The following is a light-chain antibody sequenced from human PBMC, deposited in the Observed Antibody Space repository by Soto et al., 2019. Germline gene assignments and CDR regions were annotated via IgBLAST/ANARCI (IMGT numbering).Light chain of an antibody. CDR1: QSISYR. J-gene: IGKJ1*01. CDR2: KAY. CDR3: LQQDSLWT. Sequence: DIQMTQSPSTLSASVGDRVTITCRASQSISYRLAWYQQKPGKAPKLLSYKAYSLESGVPSRFSGSGSGTEFTLTISSLQPDDFGAYYCLQQDSLWTFGQGTKVEIK. V-gene: IGKV1-5*03.